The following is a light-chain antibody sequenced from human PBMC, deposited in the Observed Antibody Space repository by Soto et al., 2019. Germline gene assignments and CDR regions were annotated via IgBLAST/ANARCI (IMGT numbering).Light chain of an antibody. CDR3: KSYAGSNTYV. CDR2: EVT. Sequence: QSALAQPASVSGSPGQSITISCTGTSSDIGRYDLVAWYQQHPGEAPKLVIYEVTKRPSGISDRFSASKSGNTASLTISGLQAADEADYFCKSYAGSNTYVFGSGTKLTVL. J-gene: IGLJ1*01. CDR1: SSDIGRYDL. V-gene: IGLV2-23*02.